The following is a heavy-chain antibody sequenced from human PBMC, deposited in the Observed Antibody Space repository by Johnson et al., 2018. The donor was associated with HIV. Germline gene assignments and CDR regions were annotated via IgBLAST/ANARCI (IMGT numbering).Heavy chain of an antibody. V-gene: IGHV3-66*01. CDR3: AKDLETGDDYVWGSYQLGAFDI. Sequence: VQLVESGGGLVQPGGSLRLSCAASGITVSSNYMSWVRQAPGKGLEWVSAIGASGGSTYYADSVKGRITLARDSSKNTLYLQMNSLRAEDTAVYYCAKDLETGDDYVWGSYQLGAFDIWGQGTMVTVSS. CDR2: IGASGGST. D-gene: IGHD3-16*02. CDR1: GITVSSNY. J-gene: IGHJ3*02.